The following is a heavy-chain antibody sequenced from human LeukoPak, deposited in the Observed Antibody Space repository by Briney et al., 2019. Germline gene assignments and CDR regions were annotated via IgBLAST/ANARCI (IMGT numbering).Heavy chain of an antibody. Sequence: PSETLSLTCTVSVGSISSYYWSWIRQPPGKGLEWIGYIYYSGSTNYNPSLKSRVTISVDTSKNQFSLKLSSVTAADTAVYYCATDTQHGAFHIWGQGTMVTVSS. D-gene: IGHD2-15*01. J-gene: IGHJ3*02. CDR2: IYYSGST. CDR3: ATDTQHGAFHI. CDR1: VGSISSYY. V-gene: IGHV4-59*01.